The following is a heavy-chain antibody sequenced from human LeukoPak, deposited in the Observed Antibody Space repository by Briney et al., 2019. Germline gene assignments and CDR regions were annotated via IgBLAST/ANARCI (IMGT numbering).Heavy chain of an antibody. V-gene: IGHV4-38-2*02. CDR1: GYSISSGYY. CDR2: IYHSGST. J-gene: IGHJ1*01. CDR3: ARHPAGNEYFQH. D-gene: IGHD6-13*01. Sequence: PETLSLTCTVSGYSISSGYYWGWIRQSPGKGLEWIGSIYHSGSTYYNPSLKSRVTISVDTSKNQFSLKLSSVTAADTAVYYCARHPAGNEYFQHWGQGTLVTVSS.